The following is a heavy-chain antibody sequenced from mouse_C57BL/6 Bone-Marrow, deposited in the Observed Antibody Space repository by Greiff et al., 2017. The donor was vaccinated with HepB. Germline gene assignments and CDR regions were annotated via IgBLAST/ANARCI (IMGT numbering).Heavy chain of an antibody. CDR2: IWSGGST. Sequence: QVQLKQSGPGLVQPSQSLSITCTVSGFSLTSYGVHWVRQSPGKGLEWLGVIWSGGSTDYNAAFISRLSISKDNSKSQVFFKMNSLQADDTAIYYCARKRYGYDTLYFDVWGTGTTVTVSS. J-gene: IGHJ1*03. CDR1: GFSLTSYG. CDR3: ARKRYGYDTLYFDV. D-gene: IGHD2-2*01. V-gene: IGHV2-2*01.